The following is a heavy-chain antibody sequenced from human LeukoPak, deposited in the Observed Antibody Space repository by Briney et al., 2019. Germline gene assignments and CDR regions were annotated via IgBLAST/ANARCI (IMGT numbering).Heavy chain of an antibody. CDR1: GGSFSDYY. D-gene: IGHD6-13*01. J-gene: IGHJ4*02. Sequence: SETLSLTCAVYGGSFSDYYWSWIRQPPGKGLEWIGEINDSGSTNYNPSLKSRVTMSVDKSKNQSSLKLSSVSAADTAVYYCARPKYSSSWYFDSWGQGTLVTVSS. V-gene: IGHV4-34*01. CDR2: INDSGST. CDR3: ARPKYSSSWYFDS.